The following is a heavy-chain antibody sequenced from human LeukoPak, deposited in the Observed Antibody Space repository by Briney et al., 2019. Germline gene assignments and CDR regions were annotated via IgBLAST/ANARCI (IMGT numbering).Heavy chain of an antibody. J-gene: IGHJ4*02. CDR1: GGSISSYY. D-gene: IGHD5-24*01. CDR3: ARGSGGSPQMANIDY. CDR2: IYYSGST. V-gene: IGHV4-59*08. Sequence: SETLSLTCTVSGGSISSYYWSWIRQPPGKGLEWIGYIYYSGSTNYNPSLKSRVTISVDTSKNQFSLKLNSVTAADTAVYFCARGSGGSPQMANIDYWGQGTLVAVSS.